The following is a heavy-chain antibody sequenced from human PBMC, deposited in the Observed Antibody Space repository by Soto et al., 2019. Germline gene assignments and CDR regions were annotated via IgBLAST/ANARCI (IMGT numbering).Heavy chain of an antibody. J-gene: IGHJ6*02. CDR1: GGTFSSYA. Sequence: SVKVSCKASGGTFSSYAISWVRQAPGQGLEWMGGIIPIFGTANYAQKFQGRVTITADESTSTAYMELSSLRSEDTAVYYCARDGTTIFGVVISAGPYGMDVWGQGTTVTVSS. CDR3: ARDGTTIFGVVISAGPYGMDV. CDR2: IIPIFGTA. D-gene: IGHD3-3*01. V-gene: IGHV1-69*13.